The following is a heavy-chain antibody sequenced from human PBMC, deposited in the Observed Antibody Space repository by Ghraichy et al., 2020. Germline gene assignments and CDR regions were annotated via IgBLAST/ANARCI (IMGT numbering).Heavy chain of an antibody. CDR1: GLMFSPNT. CDR2: ISSSTRYM. J-gene: IGHJ6*02. V-gene: IGHV3-21*01. CDR3: SRGGGAGTPVLYHMDV. D-gene: IGHD6-19*01. Sequence: WGSLRLSCVASGLMFSPNTMNWVRQAPGKGLEWVSSISSSTRYMYYADSVKGRFTISRDNAQNSLYLQMNSLRAEDTAVYYCSRGGGAGTPVLYHMDVWGLGTTVTVSS.